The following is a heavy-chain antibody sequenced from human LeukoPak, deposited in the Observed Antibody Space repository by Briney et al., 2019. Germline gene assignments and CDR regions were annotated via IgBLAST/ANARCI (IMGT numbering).Heavy chain of an antibody. CDR3: ARGPGYSSSWYVGDYYYYMDV. CDR1: GGSISSYY. Sequence: PSETLSLTCTGSGGSISSYYWSWIRQPPGKGLEWIGYIYYSGSTNYNPSLKSRVTISVDTSKNQFSLKLSSVTAADTAVYYCARGPGYSSSWYVGDYYYYMDVWGKGTTVTISS. J-gene: IGHJ6*03. D-gene: IGHD6-13*01. CDR2: IYYSGST. V-gene: IGHV4-59*08.